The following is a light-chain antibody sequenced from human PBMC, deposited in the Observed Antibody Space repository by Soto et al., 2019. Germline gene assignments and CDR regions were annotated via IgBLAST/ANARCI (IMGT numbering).Light chain of an antibody. J-gene: IGLJ1*01. Sequence: QSALTQPRSVSGSPGQSVTISCTGTSSDVGGYNYVSWYQQHPGKAPKLMIYDVSKRPSGVPDRFSGSKSGNKASLTISGLQAEHEADHYCCSYARSYAFDVFGTGTKVTVL. V-gene: IGLV2-11*01. CDR2: DVS. CDR1: SSDVGGYNY. CDR3: CSYARSYAFDV.